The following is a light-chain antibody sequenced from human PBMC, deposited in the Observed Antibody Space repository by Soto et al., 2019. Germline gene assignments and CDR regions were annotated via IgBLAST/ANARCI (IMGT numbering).Light chain of an antibody. CDR2: DAS. CDR1: QTIDSW. J-gene: IGKJ1*01. CDR3: QQYENYWT. V-gene: IGKV1-5*01. Sequence: IQMTQSPSTLSASVGDRATFACRASQTIDSWLAWYQQRPGKPPNLLIYDASNLDSGVPSRFSGSGSGTEFSLTISNLQPDDCATYYCQQYENYWTFDQGTKVDIK.